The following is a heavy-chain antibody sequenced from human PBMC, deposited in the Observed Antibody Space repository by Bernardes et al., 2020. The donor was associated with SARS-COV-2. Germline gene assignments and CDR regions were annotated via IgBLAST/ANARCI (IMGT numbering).Heavy chain of an antibody. Sequence: SCPTLVKPTQTLTLTCTFSGFSLSTSGVGVGWIRQPPGKALEWLALIYWDDDKRYSPSLKSRLTITKDTSKNQVVLTMTNMDPVDTATYYCAHRRGGWSGPLFDYWGQGTLVTVSS. CDR1: GFSLSTSGVG. CDR2: IYWDDDK. J-gene: IGHJ4*02. CDR3: AHRRGGWSGPLFDY. D-gene: IGHD3-3*01. V-gene: IGHV2-5*02.